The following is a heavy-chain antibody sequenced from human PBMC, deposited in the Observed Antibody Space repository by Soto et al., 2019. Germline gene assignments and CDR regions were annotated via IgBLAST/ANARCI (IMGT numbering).Heavy chain of an antibody. Sequence: QVQLQESGPGLVKPSQTLSLTCTVSGDSISSGGYYWSWIRQHPGKGLEWSGYIYYSGSTYYNRSLKSRVIISVYTSKNQFSLKLSSVTAADTAVYYCARGSTVAAILFDYWGQGTLVTVSS. V-gene: IGHV4-31*03. CDR1: GDSISSGGYY. CDR3: ARGSTVAAILFDY. CDR2: IYYSGST. D-gene: IGHD2-15*01. J-gene: IGHJ4*02.